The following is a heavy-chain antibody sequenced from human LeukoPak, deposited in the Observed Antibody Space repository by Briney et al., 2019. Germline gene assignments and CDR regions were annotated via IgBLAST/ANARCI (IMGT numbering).Heavy chain of an antibody. CDR2: ISYTVTS. CDR1: GGSINTDY. Sequence: KPSETLSLTCTVSGGSINTDYCSLSRQPPGKGLEWIGYISYTVTSNYNPSLKSRVTISVDTSKNQFSLKLSSVTAADTAVNYCARVGAWIDLLYCDRETLVTVSS. CDR3: ARVGAWIDLLY. J-gene: IGHJ4*02. D-gene: IGHD1-1*01. V-gene: IGHV4-59*01.